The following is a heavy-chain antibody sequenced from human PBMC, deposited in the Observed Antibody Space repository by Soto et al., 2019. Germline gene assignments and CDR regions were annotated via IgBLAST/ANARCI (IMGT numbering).Heavy chain of an antibody. CDR2: IIPLFDST. V-gene: IGHV1-69*06. CDR1: GGTFNTLS. CDR3: TTRDQGRFDH. Sequence: QVLLVQSGAEGKRPGSSAKVSCKPSGGTFNTLSINWVRQAPGQGLEWVGAIIPLFDSTNYAQKFQDRVTITADKSMDTAYLELNNLRSDDTAFYYCTTRDQGRFDHWGQGTPLTVSS. J-gene: IGHJ4*02.